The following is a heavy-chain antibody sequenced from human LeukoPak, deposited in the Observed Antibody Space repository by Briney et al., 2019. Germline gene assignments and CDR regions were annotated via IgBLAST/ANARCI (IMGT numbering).Heavy chain of an antibody. V-gene: IGHV1-8*01. D-gene: IGHD4-17*01. CDR1: GYTFTSYD. CDR2: MNPNSGNT. Sequence: ASVKISCKASGYTFTSYDINWVRQATGQGLEWMGWMNPNSGNTGYARKFQGRVTMTRNTSISTAYMELSSLRSEDTAVYCCARGTRMTTVTPGYWGQGTLVTVSS. CDR3: ARGTRMTTVTPGY. J-gene: IGHJ4*02.